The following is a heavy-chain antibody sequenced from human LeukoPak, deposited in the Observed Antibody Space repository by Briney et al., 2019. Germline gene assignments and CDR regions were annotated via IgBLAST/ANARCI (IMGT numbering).Heavy chain of an antibody. CDR2: TYYRSTWYN. CDR3: ARRLTQYDCFDP. D-gene: IGHD2-2*01. Sequence: KTSLTLSLTCAISGDSVSSNSVTWNWIRQSPSRGLEWLGRTYYRSTWYNDYAVSVRGRITVNPDTSKNQFSLHLNSVTPEDTAVYYCARRLTQYDCFDPWGQGILVTVSS. CDR1: GDSVSSNSVT. V-gene: IGHV6-1*01. J-gene: IGHJ5*02.